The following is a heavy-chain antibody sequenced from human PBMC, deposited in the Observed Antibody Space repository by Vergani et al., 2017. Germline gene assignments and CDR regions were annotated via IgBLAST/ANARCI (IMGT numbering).Heavy chain of an antibody. CDR3: ARSDDSNEIQNAFDI. V-gene: IGHV3-30-3*01. CDR2: ISYDGSNK. Sequence: VQLVESGGDLVQPGRSLRLSCTASGFTFSSYAMHWVRQAPGKGLEWVAVISYDGSNKYYADSVKGRFTISRDNSKNTLYLQMNSLRAEDTAVYYCARSDDSNEIQNAFDIWGQGTMVTVSS. J-gene: IGHJ3*02. D-gene: IGHD3-22*01. CDR1: GFTFSSYA.